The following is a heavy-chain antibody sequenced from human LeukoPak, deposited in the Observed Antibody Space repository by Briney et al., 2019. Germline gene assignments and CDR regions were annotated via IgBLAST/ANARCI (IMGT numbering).Heavy chain of an antibody. D-gene: IGHD4-11*01. J-gene: IGHJ4*02. CDR1: GYTFTNYF. CDR3: ARGDMTTVLNF. V-gene: IGHV1-46*01. Sequence: GASVKVSCKASGYTFTNYFMHWVRQAPGQGLEWMEIINPSGGSTNYAQKFKGRVTMTRDTSTSTVYMELSSLRSEDTAVYYCARGDMTTVLNFWGQGTLVTVSS. CDR2: INPSGGST.